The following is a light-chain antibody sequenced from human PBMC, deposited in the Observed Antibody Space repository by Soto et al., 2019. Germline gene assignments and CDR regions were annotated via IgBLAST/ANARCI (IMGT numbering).Light chain of an antibody. J-gene: IGKJ4*01. CDR2: AAS. Sequence: DIQMTQSPSSVSASVGDRVTIACRASQGISSWLAWYQQKPGKAPKLLIYAASNLQSGVPSRFSGSGSCTYFTLTISSLQPEDLETHFCHQANSFPGTFGAGTQVDI. CDR3: HQANSFPGT. V-gene: IGKV1-12*01. CDR1: QGISSW.